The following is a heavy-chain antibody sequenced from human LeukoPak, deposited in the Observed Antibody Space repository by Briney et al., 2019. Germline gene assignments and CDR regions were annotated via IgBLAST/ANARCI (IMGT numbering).Heavy chain of an antibody. CDR2: IKQDGREK. V-gene: IGHV3-7*01. CDR3: ARDRRFLEWCIDY. CDR1: GFTFSSYW. D-gene: IGHD3-3*01. Sequence: GGSLRLSCAASGFTFSSYWMSWVRQAPGKGLEWVANIKQDGREKYYVDSVKGRFTISRDNAKNSLYLQMNSLRAEDTAVYYCARDRRFLEWCIDYWGQGTLVTVSS. J-gene: IGHJ4*02.